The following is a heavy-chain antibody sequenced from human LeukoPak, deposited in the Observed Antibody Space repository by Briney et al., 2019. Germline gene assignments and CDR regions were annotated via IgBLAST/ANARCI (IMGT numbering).Heavy chain of an antibody. CDR3: AQSSGWDSLKY. CDR2: INPNSGGT. CDR1: GYTFTDFY. Sequence: ASVKVSCKASGYTFTDFYMHWVRQAPGQGLEWMGWINPNSGGTKYAQKFQGRVSMTRDTSISTAYMELSRLRSDDTAVYYCAQSSGWDSLKYWGQGALVTVSS. J-gene: IGHJ4*02. V-gene: IGHV1-2*02. D-gene: IGHD6-19*01.